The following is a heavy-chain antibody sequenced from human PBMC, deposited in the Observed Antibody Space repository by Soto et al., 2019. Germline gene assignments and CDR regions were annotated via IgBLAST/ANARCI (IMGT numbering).Heavy chain of an antibody. J-gene: IGHJ3*02. V-gene: IGHV4-34*01. Sequence: SETLSLTCAVYGGSFSGYYWSWIRQPPGKGLEWIGEINHSGSTNYNPSLKSRVTISVDTSKNQFSLKLSSVTAADTAVYYCARQSQGDAFDIWGQGTMVTVSS. CDR2: INHSGST. CDR1: GGSFSGYY. CDR3: ARQSQGDAFDI.